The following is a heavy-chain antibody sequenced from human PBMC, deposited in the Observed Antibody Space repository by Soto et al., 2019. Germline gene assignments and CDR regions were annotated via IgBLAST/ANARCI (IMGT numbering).Heavy chain of an antibody. CDR2: IIPILGIA. D-gene: IGHD4-17*01. CDR1: GGTFSSYP. V-gene: IGHV1-69*02. Sequence: SVKVSCKASGGTFSSYPISWVRQAPGQGLEWMGRIIPILGIANYAQKFQGRVTITADKSTSTAYMELSSLRSEYTAVYYCATYYGDYPIAFDIWGQGTMVTVSS. J-gene: IGHJ3*02. CDR3: ATYYGDYPIAFDI.